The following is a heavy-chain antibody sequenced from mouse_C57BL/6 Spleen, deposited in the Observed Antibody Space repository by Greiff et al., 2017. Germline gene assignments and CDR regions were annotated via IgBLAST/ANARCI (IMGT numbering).Heavy chain of an antibody. Sequence: VQLQQSGAELVRPGASVTLSCKASGYTFTDYEMHWVKQTPGHGLEWIGAIDPGTGGTAYNQKFKGKAILTAEKSSSTAYMELRSLTSEDSAVYYCTGAWFAYWGQVALVTVSA. V-gene: IGHV1-15*01. CDR3: TGAWFAY. CDR2: IDPGTGGT. CDR1: GYTFTDYE. J-gene: IGHJ3*01.